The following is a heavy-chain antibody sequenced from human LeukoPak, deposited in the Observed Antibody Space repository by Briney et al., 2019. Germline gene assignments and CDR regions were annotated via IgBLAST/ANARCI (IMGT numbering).Heavy chain of an antibody. CDR2: INPNSGGT. CDR3: ARDGLRYFDWPNNWFDP. V-gene: IGHV1-2*04. D-gene: IGHD3-9*01. CDR1: GYTFTGYY. Sequence: ASVKVSCKASGYTFTGYYMHWVRQAPGQGLEWMGWINPNSGGTNYAQKFQGWVTMTRDTSISTAYMELGRLRSDDTAVYYCARDGLRYFDWPNNWFDPWGQGTLVTVSS. J-gene: IGHJ5*02.